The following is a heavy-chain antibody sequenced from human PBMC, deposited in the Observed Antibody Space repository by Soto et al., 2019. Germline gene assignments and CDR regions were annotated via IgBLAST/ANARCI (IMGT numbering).Heavy chain of an antibody. CDR3: VRGDGSGSFLLDY. CDR1: GFTFRSYA. CDR2: ISYDGKKT. D-gene: IGHD3-10*01. V-gene: IGHV3-30*03. J-gene: IGHJ4*02. Sequence: QVQLVESGGGVVQPGRSRRLSCAASGFTFRSYARHWVRQTPGKGLEWVAYISYDGKKTYYADSVKGRFTISRDNYQNTLFLQMSSLQFEDTSVYSCVRGDGSGSFLLDYWGRGTLVTVSS.